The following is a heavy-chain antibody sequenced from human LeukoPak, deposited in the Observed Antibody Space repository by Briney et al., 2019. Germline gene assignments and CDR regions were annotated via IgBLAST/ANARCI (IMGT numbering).Heavy chain of an antibody. J-gene: IGHJ3*02. CDR2: IYYSGST. D-gene: IGHD3-22*01. V-gene: IGHV4-39*01. CDR3: ASPYHYDSSGYPGGDAFDI. CDR1: GGSISSSSYY. Sequence: SETLSLTCTVSGGSISSSSYYWGWIRQPPGKGLEWIGSIYYSGSTYYNPSLKSRVTISVDTSKNQFSLKLSSVTAADTAVYYCASPYHYDSSGYPGGDAFDIWGQGTMVTVSS.